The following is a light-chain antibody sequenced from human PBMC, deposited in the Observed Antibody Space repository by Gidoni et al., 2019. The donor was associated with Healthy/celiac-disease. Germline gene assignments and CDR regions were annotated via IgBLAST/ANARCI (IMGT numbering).Light chain of an antibody. V-gene: IGKV1-39*01. CDR2: AAS. CDR1: QSISRY. J-gene: IGKJ1*01. CDR3: QQSYSTWT. Sequence: DIQMTQSPSSLSASVGDGVTITCRASQSISRYLNWYQQKPGKAPKLLIYAASSLQSGVPSRFSGSGSGTDFTLTISSLQREDFATYYCQQSYSTWTFGQGTKVEIK.